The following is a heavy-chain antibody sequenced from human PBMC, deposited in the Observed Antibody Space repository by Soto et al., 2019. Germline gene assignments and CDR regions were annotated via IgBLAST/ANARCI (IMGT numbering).Heavy chain of an antibody. CDR3: ARAPMVRGVTSFDY. CDR1: GGSFSGYY. D-gene: IGHD3-10*01. Sequence: SETLSLTCAVYGGSFSGYYWSWIRQPPGKGLEWIGEINHSGSTNYNPSLKSRVTISVDTSKNQFSLKLSSVTAADTAVYYCARAPMVRGVTSFDYWGQGTLVTVSS. J-gene: IGHJ4*02. V-gene: IGHV4-34*01. CDR2: INHSGST.